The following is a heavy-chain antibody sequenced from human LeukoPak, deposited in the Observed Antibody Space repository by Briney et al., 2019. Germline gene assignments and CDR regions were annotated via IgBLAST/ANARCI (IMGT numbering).Heavy chain of an antibody. Sequence: VASVKVSCKASGYTFTSYGISWVRQAPGQGLEWMGWISAYNGNTNYAQKLQGRVTMTTDTSTSTAYMELRSLRSDDTAVYYCARRLRYFDIDAFDIWGQGTMVTVSS. CDR2: ISAYNGNT. CDR3: ARRLRYFDIDAFDI. J-gene: IGHJ3*02. CDR1: GYTFTSYG. V-gene: IGHV1-18*01. D-gene: IGHD3-9*01.